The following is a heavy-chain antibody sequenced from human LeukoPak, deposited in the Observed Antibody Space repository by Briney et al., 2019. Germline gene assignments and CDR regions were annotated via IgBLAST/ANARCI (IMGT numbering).Heavy chain of an antibody. CDR3: ARGGRWLQLYFDY. CDR2: INHSGST. D-gene: IGHD5-24*01. Sequence: PSETLSLTCAVYGGSFSGYYWSWIRQPPGKGLEWIGEINHSGSTNYNPSLKSRVTISADTSKNQFSLKLSSVTAADTAVYYCARGGRWLQLYFDYWGQGTLVTVSS. V-gene: IGHV4-34*01. CDR1: GGSFSGYY. J-gene: IGHJ4*02.